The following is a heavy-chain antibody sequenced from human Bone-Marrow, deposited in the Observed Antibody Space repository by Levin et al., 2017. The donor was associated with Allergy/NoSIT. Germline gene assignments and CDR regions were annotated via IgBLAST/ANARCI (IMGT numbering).Heavy chain of an antibody. Sequence: GESLKISCKGSGYIFSNYWIGWVRQMPGKGLEWMGVVYHGDSDTRYSPSFQGQVTISVDKSINTAYLQWSSLKASDIATYYCARAPIMGSNSGWFDPWGQGTPVTVSS. V-gene: IGHV5-51*01. CDR1: GYIFSNYW. D-gene: IGHD2/OR15-2a*01. CDR2: VYHGDSDT. J-gene: IGHJ5*02. CDR3: ARAPIMGSNSGWFDP.